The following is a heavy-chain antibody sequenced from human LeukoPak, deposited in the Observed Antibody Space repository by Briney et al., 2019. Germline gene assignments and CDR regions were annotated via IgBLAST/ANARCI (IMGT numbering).Heavy chain of an antibody. Sequence: SVKVSCKASGGTFSSYAISWVRQAPGQGLEWMGGIIPIFGTANYAQKFQGRVTITADESTSTAYMELSSLGSEDTAVYYCARSITIFGVAGPFDPWGQGTLVTVSS. CDR2: IIPIFGTA. D-gene: IGHD3-3*01. V-gene: IGHV1-69*01. CDR3: ARSITIFGVAGPFDP. CDR1: GGTFSSYA. J-gene: IGHJ5*02.